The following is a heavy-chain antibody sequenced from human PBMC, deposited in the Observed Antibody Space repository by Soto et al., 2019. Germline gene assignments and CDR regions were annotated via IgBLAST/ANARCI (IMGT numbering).Heavy chain of an antibody. V-gene: IGHV4-59*01. Sequence: SETLSLTCTVSGGSISSYYWSWIRQPPGKGLEWIGYIYYSGSTNYNPSLKSRVTISVDTSKNQFSLKLSSVTAADTAVYYCASSLPYDYDSSGYQCHWFDPWGQGTLVTVSS. J-gene: IGHJ5*02. CDR3: ASSLPYDYDSSGYQCHWFDP. CDR2: IYYSGST. CDR1: GGSISSYY. D-gene: IGHD3-22*01.